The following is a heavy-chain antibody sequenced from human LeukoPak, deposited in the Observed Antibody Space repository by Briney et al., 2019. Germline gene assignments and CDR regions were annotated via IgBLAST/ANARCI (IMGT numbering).Heavy chain of an antibody. Sequence: PGGSLRLSCAASGFTFSSYAMSWVRQAPGKGLEWVSAISGSGGSTYYADSVKGRFTISRDNSKNTLYLQMNSLRAEDTAVYYCATVRSRQYYYDSSGYYIFDYWGQGTLVTVSS. D-gene: IGHD3-22*01. CDR2: ISGSGGST. CDR3: ATVRSRQYYYDSSGYYIFDY. J-gene: IGHJ4*02. CDR1: GFTFSSYA. V-gene: IGHV3-23*01.